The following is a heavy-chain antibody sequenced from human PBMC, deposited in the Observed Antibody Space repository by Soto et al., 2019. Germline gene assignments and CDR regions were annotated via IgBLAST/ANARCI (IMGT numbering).Heavy chain of an antibody. Sequence: SETLSITCAVSGGSISSGGYYWSWIRQHPGKGLEWIGYIYYSGSTYYNPSLKSRVTISVDTSKNQFSLKLSSVTAADTAVYYCARDDYGGNSDYWGQGTLVTVSS. D-gene: IGHD4-17*01. J-gene: IGHJ4*02. CDR3: ARDDYGGNSDY. CDR2: IYYSGST. CDR1: GGSISSGGYY. V-gene: IGHV4-31*11.